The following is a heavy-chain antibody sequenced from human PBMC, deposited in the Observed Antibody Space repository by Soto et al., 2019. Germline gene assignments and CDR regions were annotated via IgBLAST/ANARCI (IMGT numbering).Heavy chain of an antibody. D-gene: IGHD3-16*01. CDR1: GDSITISSYY. J-gene: IGHJ4*02. V-gene: IGHV4-39*01. Sequence: PSETLSLTCTVSGDSITISSYYWGWIRQPPGKGLEWIGSIHYSGSTYYNPSLKSRVTISGDTSKKQFSLTLRSVTAADTAVYYCARHLYVTIDYWGQGTLVTVSS. CDR2: IHYSGST. CDR3: ARHLYVTIDY.